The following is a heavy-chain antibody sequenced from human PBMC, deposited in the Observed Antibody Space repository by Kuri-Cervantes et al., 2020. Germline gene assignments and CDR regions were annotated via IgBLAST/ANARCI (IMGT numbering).Heavy chain of an antibody. V-gene: IGHV3-30*04. CDR1: GFTFSSYA. CDR3: ARDRRSSSGSYAPY. J-gene: IGHJ4*02. Sequence: GGSLRLSCAASGFTFSSYAMSWVRQAPGKGLEWVAFMSGDGKNKYHAGSVKGRFTISRDNDKNTLFLEMNNLMAGDTAVYYCARDRRSSSGSYAPYWGRGTLVTVSS. D-gene: IGHD1-26*01. CDR2: MSGDGKNK.